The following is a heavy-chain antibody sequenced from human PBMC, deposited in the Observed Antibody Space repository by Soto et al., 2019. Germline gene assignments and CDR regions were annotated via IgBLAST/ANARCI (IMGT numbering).Heavy chain of an antibody. CDR2: IKSKNGGGTT. J-gene: IGHJ4*02. Sequence: EVQLVVSGGGLVKPGGSLRLSCAVSGFNVNNAWMNWVRQAPGKGLEWVGRIKSKNGGGTTDYAAPVKGRFTISRDDSKNTVYLQMDSLKSEDTAVYYCRSGYDYWGQGTLVTVSS. V-gene: IGHV3-15*07. CDR1: GFNVNNAW. D-gene: IGHD3-22*01. CDR3: RSGYDY.